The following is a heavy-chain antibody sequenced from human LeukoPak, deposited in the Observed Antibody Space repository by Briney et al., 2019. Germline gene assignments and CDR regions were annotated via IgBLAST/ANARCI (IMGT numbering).Heavy chain of an antibody. CDR1: GGSFSGYY. D-gene: IGHD3-10*01. CDR2: INHSGST. V-gene: IGHV4-34*01. Sequence: SETLSLTCAVYGGSFSGYYWSWIRQPPGKGLEWIGEINHSGSTNYNPYLKSRVTISVDTSKNQFSLKLSSVTAADTAVYYCARLRRVRTYWFDPWGQGTLVTVSS. CDR3: ARLRRVRTYWFDP. J-gene: IGHJ5*02.